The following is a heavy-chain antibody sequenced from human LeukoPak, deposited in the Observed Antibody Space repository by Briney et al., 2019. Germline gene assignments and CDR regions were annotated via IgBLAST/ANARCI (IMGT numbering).Heavy chain of an antibody. V-gene: IGHV4-59*02. CDR3: ARASWGSGLDY. CDR2: IHYSGST. J-gene: IGHJ4*02. D-gene: IGHD6-19*01. CDR1: GGSVSRYY. Sequence: WETLSLTCTVSGGSVSRYYWSCIRQSPGKGLEWIGYIHYSGSTNYNPSLKSRITISADTSKNQFSLKLSSVTAADTAVYYCARASWGSGLDYWGQGTQVTVSS.